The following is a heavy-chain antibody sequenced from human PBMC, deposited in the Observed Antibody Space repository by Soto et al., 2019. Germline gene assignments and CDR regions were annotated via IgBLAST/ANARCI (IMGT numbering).Heavy chain of an antibody. CDR3: ARRGGSYYDAFDI. CDR2: TRSNGEHT. D-gene: IGHD1-26*01. CDR1: GFRFSIFA. V-gene: IGHV3-23*01. Sequence: XLSIRLSCAGCGFRFSIFAMTGARKNPGKGLEWVSTTRSNGEHTYYADSVKGRFTVFRDNSKNTLFLEMSSLRVEDTAVYYCARRGGSYYDAFDISGQGTMVTV. J-gene: IGHJ3*02.